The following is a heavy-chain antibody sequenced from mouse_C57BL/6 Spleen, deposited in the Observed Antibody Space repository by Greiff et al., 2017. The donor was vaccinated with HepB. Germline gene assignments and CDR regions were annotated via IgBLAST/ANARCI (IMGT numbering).Heavy chain of an antibody. Sequence: EVMLVESGGGLVKPGGSLKLSCAASGFTFSDYGMHWVRQAPEKGLEWVAYISSGSSTIYYADTVKGRFTISRDNAKNTLFLQMTSLRSEDTAMYYCAREAYGNYVDYAMDYWGQGTSVTVSS. D-gene: IGHD2-1*01. J-gene: IGHJ4*01. CDR3: AREAYGNYVDYAMDY. CDR1: GFTFSDYG. CDR2: ISSGSSTI. V-gene: IGHV5-17*01.